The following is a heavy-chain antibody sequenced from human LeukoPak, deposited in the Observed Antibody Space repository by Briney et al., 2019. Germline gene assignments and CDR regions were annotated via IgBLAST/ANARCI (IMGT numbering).Heavy chain of an antibody. CDR1: GFTFNSYG. D-gene: IGHD2-15*01. CDR3: AREDSGGSCHY. CDR2: IWYDGSNK. Sequence: PGRSLRVSCAASGFTFNSYGMHWVRQAPGKGLEWVAVIWYDGSNKYYADSVKGRFTISRDNSKNTLYLQMNSLRAEDTAVYYCAREDSGGSCHYWGQGTLVTVSS. V-gene: IGHV3-33*01. J-gene: IGHJ4*02.